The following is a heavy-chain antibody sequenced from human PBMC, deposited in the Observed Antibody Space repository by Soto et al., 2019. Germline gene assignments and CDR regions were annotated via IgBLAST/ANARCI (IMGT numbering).Heavy chain of an antibody. CDR1: GFTFSNYW. D-gene: IGHD3-16*01. J-gene: IGHJ5*02. CDR2: INPDGSRT. V-gene: IGHV3-74*01. CDR3: VRVKLGSYDWFDP. Sequence: EVQLVESGGGLVQPGGALRLSCAASGFTFSNYWMHWVRQAPGKGLMWVSRINPDGSRTTYADSVKGRFAISRDNAKXXXXXXXXXXXXXXXXXXXXVRVKLGSYDWFDPWGQGTLVTVSS.